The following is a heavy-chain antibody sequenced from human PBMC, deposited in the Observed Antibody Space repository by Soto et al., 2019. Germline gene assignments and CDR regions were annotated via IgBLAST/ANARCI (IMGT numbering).Heavy chain of an antibody. J-gene: IGHJ2*01. CDR2: INPSGGS. CDR3: ARDRIPPKGATGYWYFDL. CDR1: GYTFTSYY. V-gene: IGHV1-46*03. Sequence: QVQLVQSGAEVKKPGASVKVSCKASGYTFTSYYMHWVRQAPGQGLEWMGIINPSGGSSYAQKFQGRVTMIRDTSTSTVYMELSSVTSEDTAVYYCARDRIPPKGATGYWYFDLWGRGTLVTVSS. D-gene: IGHD1-1*01.